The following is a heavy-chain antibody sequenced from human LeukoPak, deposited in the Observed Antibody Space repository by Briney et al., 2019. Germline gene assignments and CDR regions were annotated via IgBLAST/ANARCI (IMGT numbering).Heavy chain of an antibody. Sequence: PGGSLRLSCAPSGFPFSTSAMNWVRKAPGRGLEWVSYISSSGDTIYYADSVKGRFAISRDNAKNSLYLQMNSLRAEDTAIYYCARNDYGVLDYWGQGTLVTVSS. CDR2: ISSSGDTI. J-gene: IGHJ4*02. CDR1: GFPFSTSA. D-gene: IGHD4-17*01. V-gene: IGHV3-48*03. CDR3: ARNDYGVLDY.